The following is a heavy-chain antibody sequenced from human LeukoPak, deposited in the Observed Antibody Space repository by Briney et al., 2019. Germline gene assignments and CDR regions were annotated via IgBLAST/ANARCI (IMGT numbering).Heavy chain of an antibody. V-gene: IGHV3-48*03. Sequence: GGSLRLSCAASGFTFSSYEMNWVRQAPGKGLEWVSYISSSGSTIYYADSVKGRFTISRDNAKNSLYLQMNSLRAEDTAVYYCARDQGYYYDSSGSADAFDIWGQGTMVTVSS. J-gene: IGHJ3*02. CDR3: ARDQGYYYDSSGSADAFDI. CDR1: GFTFSSYE. D-gene: IGHD3-22*01. CDR2: ISSSGSTI.